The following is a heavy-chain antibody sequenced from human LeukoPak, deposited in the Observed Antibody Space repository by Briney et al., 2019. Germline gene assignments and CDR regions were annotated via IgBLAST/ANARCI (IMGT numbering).Heavy chain of an antibody. CDR1: GFTFSNAG. J-gene: IGHJ6*03. D-gene: IGHD3-10*01. CDR2: IKSKSEGGTT. CDR3: TTEFKELGSFFYFYYMDV. V-gene: IGHV3-15*01. Sequence: GGSLRLSCTASGFTFSNAGMNWVRQAPGKGLGWVSRIKSKSEGGTTDYAAPAKGRFTISRDDSKNALFLQMDSLKSDDTAIYYCTTEFKELGSFFYFYYMDVWGTGTTVTISS.